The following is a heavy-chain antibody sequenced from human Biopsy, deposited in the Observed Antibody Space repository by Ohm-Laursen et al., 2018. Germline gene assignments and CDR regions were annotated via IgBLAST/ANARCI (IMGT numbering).Heavy chain of an antibody. CDR1: RDSISNYY. CDR3: VRGVDYYDPYHYYALDV. D-gene: IGHD3-22*01. Sequence: SDTLSLTCIVFRDSISNYYWTWIRQSPGKGLEWIGYIYYTGSTNYNPSVKSRVTISVDTSKNQFSLKVRSVTAADTAVYYCVRGVDYYDPYHYYALDVWGQGTTVTVSS. V-gene: IGHV4-59*12. CDR2: IYYTGST. J-gene: IGHJ6*02.